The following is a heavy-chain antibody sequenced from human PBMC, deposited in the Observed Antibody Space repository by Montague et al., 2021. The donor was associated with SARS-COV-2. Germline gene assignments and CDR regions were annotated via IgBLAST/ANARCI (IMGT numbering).Heavy chain of an antibody. Sequence: SLRLSCAASGFTFSSYSMNWVRQAPGKGLEWVSSISSSSSSIYYADSVKGRFTISRDNAKNSLYLQMNSLRAEDTAVYCCAREAMVWGFDYYGMDVWGQGTTVTVSS. CDR3: AREAMVWGFDYYGMDV. D-gene: IGHD3-10*01. CDR2: ISSSSSSI. J-gene: IGHJ6*02. V-gene: IGHV3-21*01. CDR1: GFTFSSYS.